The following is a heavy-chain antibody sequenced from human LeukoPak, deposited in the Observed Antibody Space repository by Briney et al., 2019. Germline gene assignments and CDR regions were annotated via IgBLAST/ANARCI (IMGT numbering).Heavy chain of an antibody. D-gene: IGHD2-15*01. V-gene: IGHV3-21*01. CDR1: GFTFSSYS. CDR2: ISSSSSYI. CDR3: SRGWRFYYFYMDV. J-gene: IGHJ6*03. Sequence: PGGPLRLSCAASGFTFSSYSMNWVRQAPGKGLEWVSSISSSSSYIYYADSVKGRFTISRDNAKNSLYLQMNSLRAEDTAVYYCSRGWRFYYFYMDVWGKRTTVTVFS.